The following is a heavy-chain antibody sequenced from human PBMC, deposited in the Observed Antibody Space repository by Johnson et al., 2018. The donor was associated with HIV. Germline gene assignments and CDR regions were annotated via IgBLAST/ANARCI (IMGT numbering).Heavy chain of an antibody. V-gene: IGHV3-30-3*01. Sequence: QVQLMESGGGMVQPGRSLRLSCAASGFTFSNFAMHWVRQAPGKGLEWVAVISYDGNNKYYVDSVKGRFTISRDNSKNTLYLQMNSLRPEDTAVYYCARDQDLWGSDAFDIWGQGTMVTVSS. CDR3: ARDQDLWGSDAFDI. CDR2: ISYDGNNK. D-gene: IGHD3-16*01. CDR1: GFTFSNFA. J-gene: IGHJ3*02.